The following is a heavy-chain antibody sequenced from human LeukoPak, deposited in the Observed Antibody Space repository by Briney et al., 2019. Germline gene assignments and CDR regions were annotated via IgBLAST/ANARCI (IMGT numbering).Heavy chain of an antibody. J-gene: IGHJ4*02. V-gene: IGHV2-5*02. CDR2: IYWDDDK. CDR3: AHGTGEARTVRDDYNDGRFDN. CDR1: GFSLSTSGVG. Sequence: AGPNLVKPSQTLTLTCTLSGFSLSTSGVGVGWIRQPPRKALDWLAFIYWDDDKRYSPSLKNRLTIAKGTSENQVVLTMTNMDPVDTGTYFCAHGTGEARTVRDDYNDGRFDNWGQGTLVIVSS. D-gene: IGHD5-24*01.